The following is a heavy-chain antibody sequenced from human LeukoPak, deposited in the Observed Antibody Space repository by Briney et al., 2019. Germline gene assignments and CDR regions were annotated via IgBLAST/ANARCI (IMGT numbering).Heavy chain of an antibody. CDR3: ARVALEKGPGAFDI. CDR1: GYTFTSYG. Sequence: ASVKVSCKASGYTFTSYGISWVRQAPGQGLEWMGIINPSGGSTTYAQRFQGRVTMTRDTSTSTVSMELSSLRSEDTAVYYCARVALEKGPGAFDIWGQGTMVTVSS. D-gene: IGHD3-3*01. CDR2: INPSGGST. V-gene: IGHV1-46*01. J-gene: IGHJ3*02.